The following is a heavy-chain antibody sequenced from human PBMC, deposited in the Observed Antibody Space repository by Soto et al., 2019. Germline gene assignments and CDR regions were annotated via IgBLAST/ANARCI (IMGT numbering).Heavy chain of an antibody. J-gene: IGHJ6*02. D-gene: IGHD6-6*01. CDR3: ARCQFPTFAARPYYSYSGMDV. Sequence: QVQLVQSGAEVKKPGSSVKVSCKASGGTFSSYAISWVRQAPGQGLEWMGGIIPIFGTANYAQKFQGRVTITEDKSTSTAYMELSSLRSEATAVYYCARCQFPTFAARPYYSYSGMDVWGQGTTVSVSS. V-gene: IGHV1-69*06. CDR2: IIPIFGTA. CDR1: GGTFSSYA.